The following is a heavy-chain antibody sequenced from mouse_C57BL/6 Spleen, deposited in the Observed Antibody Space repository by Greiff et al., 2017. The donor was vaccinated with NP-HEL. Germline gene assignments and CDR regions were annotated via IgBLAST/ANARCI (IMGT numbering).Heavy chain of an antibody. CDR2: ISAGGSYT. J-gene: IGHJ3*01. Sequence: EVKLVESGGGLVKPGGSLKLSCAASGFTFSSYAMSWVRQTPEKRLEWVATISAGGSYTYYPANVKGRFTISRDNAKNNLYLQMSHLKSEDTAMYYCARDEYYYGSSAWFAYWGQGTLVTVSA. D-gene: IGHD1-1*01. CDR3: ARDEYYYGSSAWFAY. CDR1: GFTFSSYA. V-gene: IGHV5-4*01.